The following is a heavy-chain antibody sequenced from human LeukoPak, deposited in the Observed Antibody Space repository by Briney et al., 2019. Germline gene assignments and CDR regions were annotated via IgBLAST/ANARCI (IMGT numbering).Heavy chain of an antibody. D-gene: IGHD6-6*01. CDR3: ARALRGSSSY. CDR1: GFTFSSYS. V-gene: IGHV3-48*04. J-gene: IGHJ4*02. CDR2: ISSSSSTI. Sequence: TGGSLRLSCAASGFTFSSYSMNWVRQAPGKGLEWVSYISSSSSTIYYADSVKGRFTISRDNAKNSLYLQMNSLRAEDTAVYYCARALRGSSSYWGQGTLVTVSS.